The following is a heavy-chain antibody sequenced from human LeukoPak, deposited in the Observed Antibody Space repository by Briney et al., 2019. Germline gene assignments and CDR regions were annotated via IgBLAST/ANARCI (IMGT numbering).Heavy chain of an antibody. D-gene: IGHD6-19*01. CDR2: IYGGGST. CDR3: ARLIYSLGSYLFDY. J-gene: IGHJ4*02. Sequence: GGSLRLSCAASGFTVSSNYMNWVRQAPGKGLEWVSVIYGGGSTYYADSVKGRFTISRDNSKNTLYLQMNTLRAEDTAVYFCARLIYSLGSYLFDYWGQGTLVTVSS. V-gene: IGHV3-53*01. CDR1: GFTVSSNY.